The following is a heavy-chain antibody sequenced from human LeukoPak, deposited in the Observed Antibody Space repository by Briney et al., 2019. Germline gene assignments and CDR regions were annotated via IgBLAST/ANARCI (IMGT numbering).Heavy chain of an antibody. V-gene: IGHV3-53*01. Sequence: GGSLRLSCAASGFTVSSSYMSWVRQAPGKGLEWVSVIYSGGSTYYADSVKGRFTISRDNSKNTLYLQMNSLRAEDTAVYYCAKETKYSSSSKGSYFDYWGQGTLVTVSS. CDR1: GFTVSSSY. CDR3: AKETKYSSSSKGSYFDY. D-gene: IGHD6-6*01. J-gene: IGHJ4*02. CDR2: IYSGGST.